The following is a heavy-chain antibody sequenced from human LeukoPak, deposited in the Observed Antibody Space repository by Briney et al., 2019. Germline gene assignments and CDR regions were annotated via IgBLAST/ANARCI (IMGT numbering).Heavy chain of an antibody. J-gene: IGHJ4*02. CDR1: GSTFSDYY. CDR2: INPKNGAT. V-gene: IGHV1-2*02. D-gene: IGHD1-1*01. CDR3: QQLTRGY. Sequence: ASVKVSCKASGSTFSDYYLHWVRQAPGQGLEWMGSINPKNGATTYAHKFQGRVTMTRDTSIITAYLELSRLTSDDTAVYYCQQLTRGYWGQGTLVTVSS.